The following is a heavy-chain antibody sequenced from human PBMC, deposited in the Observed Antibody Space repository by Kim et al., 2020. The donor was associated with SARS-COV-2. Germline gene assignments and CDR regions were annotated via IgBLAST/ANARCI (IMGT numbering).Heavy chain of an antibody. CDR1: GFTFSSYS. Sequence: GGSLRLSCAASGFTFSSYSMNWVRQAPGKGLEWVSSISSSSSHIYYADSVKGRFTISRDNAKNSLYLQMNSLRAEDTAVYYCARCFSGSHGNDAFDIWGQGTMVTVSS. V-gene: IGHV3-21*01. D-gene: IGHD1-26*01. CDR2: ISSSSSHI. J-gene: IGHJ3*02. CDR3: ARCFSGSHGNDAFDI.